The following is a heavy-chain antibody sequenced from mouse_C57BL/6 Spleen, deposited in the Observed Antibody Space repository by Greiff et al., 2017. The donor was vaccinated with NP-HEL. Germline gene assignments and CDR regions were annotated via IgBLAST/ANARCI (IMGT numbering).Heavy chain of an antibody. J-gene: IGHJ2*01. CDR2: IDPSDSYT. V-gene: IGHV1-69*01. CDR1: GYTFTSYW. CDR3: AYGYYYFDY. D-gene: IGHD2-2*01. Sequence: QVQLQQPGAELVMPGASVKLSCKASGYTFTSYWMHWVKQRPGQGLEWIGEIDPSDSYTNYNQKFKGKSTLTVDKSSSTAYMQLSSLTSEDSAVYYCAYGYYYFDYWGQGTTRTVSS.